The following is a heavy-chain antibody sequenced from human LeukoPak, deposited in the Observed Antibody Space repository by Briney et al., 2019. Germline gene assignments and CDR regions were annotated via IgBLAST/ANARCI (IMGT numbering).Heavy chain of an antibody. CDR3: AGANPADFNL. V-gene: IGHV3-74*01. CDR2: TRYDGIVT. J-gene: IGHJ2*01. CDR1: EFTFSNYW. D-gene: IGHD1-14*01. Sequence: GGSLRLSCVASEFTFSNYWMHWVRQPPGKGLVWVSRTRYDGIVTNYADSVEGRFTISRDNAKNTVHLQMNSLRDDDTAVYYCAGANPADFNLWGRGTLVTVSS.